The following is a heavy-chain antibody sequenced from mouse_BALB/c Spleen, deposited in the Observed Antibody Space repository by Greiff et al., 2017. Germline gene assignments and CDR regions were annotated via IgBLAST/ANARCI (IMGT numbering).Heavy chain of an antibody. CDR3: ARNYGNYWYFDV. CDR2: ISSGGGST. CDR1: GFAFSSYD. V-gene: IGHV5-12-1*01. J-gene: IGHJ1*01. Sequence: EVQGVESGGGLVKPGGSLKLSCAASGFAFSSYDMSWVRQTPEKRLEWVAYISSGGGSTYYPDTVKGRFTISRDNAKNTLYLQMSSLKSEDTAMYYCARNYGNYWYFDVWGAGTTVTVSS. D-gene: IGHD2-1*01.